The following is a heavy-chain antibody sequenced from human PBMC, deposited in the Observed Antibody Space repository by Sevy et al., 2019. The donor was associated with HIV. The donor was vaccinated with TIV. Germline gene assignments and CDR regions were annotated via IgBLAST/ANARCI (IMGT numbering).Heavy chain of an antibody. J-gene: IGHJ5*02. V-gene: IGHV4-39*01. CDR1: GGSISSSSYY. D-gene: IGHD3-10*01. Sequence: SETLSLTCTVSGGSISSSSYYWGWIRQPPGKGLEWIGSIYYSGSTYYNPSLKSRVTISVDTSKSQVSLKLSSVTAADTAVYYCARQSGELLFLWFDPWGQGTLVTVSS. CDR2: IYYSGST. CDR3: ARQSGELLFLWFDP.